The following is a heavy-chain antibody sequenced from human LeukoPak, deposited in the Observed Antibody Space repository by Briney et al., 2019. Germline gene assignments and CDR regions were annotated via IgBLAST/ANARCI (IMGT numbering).Heavy chain of an antibody. Sequence: PGGSLRLSCAASGFTFSSYGMHWVRQAPGKGLEWVAVISYDGSNKYYADSVKGRFTISRDNSKNTLYLQTNSLRAEDTAVYYCAREGVPAAIIDYWGQGTLVTVSS. D-gene: IGHD2-2*01. J-gene: IGHJ4*02. CDR1: GFTFSSYG. CDR2: ISYDGSNK. CDR3: AREGVPAAIIDY. V-gene: IGHV3-30*03.